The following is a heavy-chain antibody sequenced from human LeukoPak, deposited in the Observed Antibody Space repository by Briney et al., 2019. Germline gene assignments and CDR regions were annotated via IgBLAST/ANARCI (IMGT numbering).Heavy chain of an antibody. D-gene: IGHD1-26*01. CDR2: IYYSGST. CDR3: ARGGGSGSREFDY. J-gene: IGHJ4*02. Sequence: SETLSLTCTVSGGSISSGGYYWSWTRQHPGKGLEWIVYIYYSGSTYYNPSLKSRVTISVDTSKNQFSLKLSSVTAADTAVCYCARGGGSGSREFDYWGQGTLVTVPS. V-gene: IGHV4-31*03. CDR1: GGSISSGGYY.